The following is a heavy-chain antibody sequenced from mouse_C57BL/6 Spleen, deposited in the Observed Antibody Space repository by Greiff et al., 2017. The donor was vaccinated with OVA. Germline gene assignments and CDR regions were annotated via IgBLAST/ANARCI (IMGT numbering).Heavy chain of an antibody. V-gene: IGHV1-80*01. J-gene: IGHJ3*01. CDR2: IYPGDGDT. CDR3: ARSDYGNYDAY. CDR1: GYAFSSYW. D-gene: IGHD2-1*01. Sequence: VQLQESGAELVKPGASVTISCKASGYAFSSYWMNWVKQRPGKGLEWIGQIYPGDGDTNYNGKFKGKATLTADKSSSTAYMQLSILTSEDSAVYFCARSDYGNYDAYWGQGTLVTVSA.